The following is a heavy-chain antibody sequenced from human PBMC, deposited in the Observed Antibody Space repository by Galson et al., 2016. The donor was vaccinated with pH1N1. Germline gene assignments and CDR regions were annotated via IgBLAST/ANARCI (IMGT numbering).Heavy chain of an antibody. J-gene: IGHJ4*02. V-gene: IGHV2-70*01. Sequence: PALVKPTQTLTLTCTFSGFSLSTSGMCVSWIRQPPGKALEWLALTDWDDDKYYSTSLKTRLTISKDTSKNQVVLTMTNMDPVDTATYYCARFNYGDYVNYLDYWGQGTLVTVSS. D-gene: IGHD4-17*01. CDR2: TDWDDDK. CDR1: GFSLSTSGMC. CDR3: ARFNYGDYVNYLDY.